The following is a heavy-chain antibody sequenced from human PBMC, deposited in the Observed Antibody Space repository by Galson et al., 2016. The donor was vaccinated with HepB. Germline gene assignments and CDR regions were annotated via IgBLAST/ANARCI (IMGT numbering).Heavy chain of an antibody. V-gene: IGHV3-9*01. Sequence: SLRLSCAASGFTLDHYAMHWVRQAPGKGLGWVSGISWNSGSIGYTDSVKGRFTISRDNAKNSLYLQMNSLRAGDTALYYCAKDSGAYFYDSSGYRRNAFDIWGQGTMVTVSS. CDR1: GFTLDHYA. CDR3: AKDSGAYFYDSSGYRRNAFDI. D-gene: IGHD3-22*01. CDR2: ISWNSGSI. J-gene: IGHJ3*02.